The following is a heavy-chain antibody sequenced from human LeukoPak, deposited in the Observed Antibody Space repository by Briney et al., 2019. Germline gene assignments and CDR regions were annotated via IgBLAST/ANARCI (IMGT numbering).Heavy chain of an antibody. V-gene: IGHV3-21*04. J-gene: IGHJ4*02. CDR2: ISSSSSYI. CDR3: AKGRGYSYGPTFDY. CDR1: GFTFSSYS. D-gene: IGHD5-18*01. Sequence: GGSLRLSCAASGFTFSSYSMNWVRQAPGKGLEWVSSISSSSSYIYYADSVKGRFTISRDNAKNSLYLQMNSLRAEDTALYYCAKGRGYSYGPTFDYWGQGTLVTVSS.